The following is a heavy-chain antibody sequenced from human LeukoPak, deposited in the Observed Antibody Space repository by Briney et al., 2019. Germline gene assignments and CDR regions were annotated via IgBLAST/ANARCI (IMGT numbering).Heavy chain of an antibody. CDR1: GFTVSSNY. D-gene: IGHD2-15*01. CDR2: ISSSSSTI. Sequence: PGGSLRLSCAASGFTVSSNYMSWVRQAPGKGLEWVSYISSSSSTIYYADSVKGRSTISRDNAKNSLYLQMNSLRAEDTAVYYCARVESSGGSWGQGTLVTVSS. CDR3: ARVESSGGS. V-gene: IGHV3-48*01. J-gene: IGHJ4*02.